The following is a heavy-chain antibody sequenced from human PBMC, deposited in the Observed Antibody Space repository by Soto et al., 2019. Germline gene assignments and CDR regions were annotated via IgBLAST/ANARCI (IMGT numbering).Heavy chain of an antibody. D-gene: IGHD6-6*01. J-gene: IGHJ4*02. V-gene: IGHV3-23*01. CDR3: AKARIAARYFDY. CDR2: ISGSGGST. CDR1: GFTFSGYA. Sequence: GGSLRLSCAASGFTFSGYAMSWVRQAPGKGLEWVSAISGSGGSTYYADSVKGRFTISRDNSKNTLYLQMNSLRAEDTAVYYCAKARIAARYFDYWGQGTLVTVSS.